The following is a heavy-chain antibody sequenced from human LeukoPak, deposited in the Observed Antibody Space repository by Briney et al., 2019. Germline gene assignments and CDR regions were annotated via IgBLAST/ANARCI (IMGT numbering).Heavy chain of an antibody. D-gene: IGHD5-12*01. CDR1: GFTFSSYS. V-gene: IGHV3-21*01. CDR3: ARVLSDHGGYDWSYFDY. Sequence: PGKSLRLSCAGSGFTFSSYSMNWVRQAPGKGLEWVASISSSSTYIYYADSVKGRFTISRDNAKNSLYLQMNSLRAEDTAVYYCARVLSDHGGYDWSYFDYWGQGTLVSVSS. J-gene: IGHJ4*02. CDR2: ISSSSTYI.